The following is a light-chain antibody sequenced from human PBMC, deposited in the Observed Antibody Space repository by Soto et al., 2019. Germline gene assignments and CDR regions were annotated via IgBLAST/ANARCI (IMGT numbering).Light chain of an antibody. Sequence: QSALTQPASVSGSPGQSITISCTGTRSDVGGYNYVSWYQQHRGKAPKLMIYEVSNRPSGASNRFSGSKSGNTASLTISGLQAEDEADYYCSSYTSSSPYVFGTGTQLTVL. CDR2: EVS. CDR3: SSYTSSSPYV. J-gene: IGLJ1*01. V-gene: IGLV2-14*01. CDR1: RSDVGGYNY.